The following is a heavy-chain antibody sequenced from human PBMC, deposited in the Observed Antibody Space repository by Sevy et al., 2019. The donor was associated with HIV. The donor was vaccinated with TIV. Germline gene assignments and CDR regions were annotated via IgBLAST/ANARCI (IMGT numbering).Heavy chain of an antibody. Sequence: SETLSLTCTVSGGSVSSDFSYWNWVRQPPGKGLEYIGSISYCGTTSYNPSLKSRVTISLDTSKNHFSLKVNSVTAADTAIYYCAKRDYGDYVDYFDPWGQGTLVTVSS. CDR2: ISYCGTT. D-gene: IGHD4-17*01. CDR1: GGSVSSDFSY. V-gene: IGHV4-61*03. J-gene: IGHJ5*02. CDR3: AKRDYGDYVDYFDP.